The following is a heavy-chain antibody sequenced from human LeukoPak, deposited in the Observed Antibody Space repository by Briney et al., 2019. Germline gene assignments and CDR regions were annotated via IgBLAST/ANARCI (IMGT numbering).Heavy chain of an antibody. V-gene: IGHV3-23*01. CDR2: ISGSGGST. J-gene: IGHJ3*02. D-gene: IGHD1-26*01. Sequence: GGSLRLSCAASGFTFSSYAMSWVRQAPGKGLEWVSAISGSGGSTYYADSVKGRFTISRDNSKNTLCLQMNSLRAEDTAVYYCAKDPHIVGSNPGFAFDIWGQGTMVTVSS. CDR1: GFTFSSYA. CDR3: AKDPHIVGSNPGFAFDI.